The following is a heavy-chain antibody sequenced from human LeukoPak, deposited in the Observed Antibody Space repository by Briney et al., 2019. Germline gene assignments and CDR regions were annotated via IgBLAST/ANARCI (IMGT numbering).Heavy chain of an antibody. CDR1: GYTFTGYY. V-gene: IGHV1-2*02. CDR2: INPNSGGT. Sequence: ASVKVSCKASGYTFTGYYMHWVRQAPGQGLEWMGWINPNSGGTNYAQKFQGRVTMTRDTSISTAYMVLSRLRSDDTAVYYCARDLFLGSSSSPFDYWGQGTLVTVSS. D-gene: IGHD6-6*01. J-gene: IGHJ4*02. CDR3: ARDLFLGSSSSPFDY.